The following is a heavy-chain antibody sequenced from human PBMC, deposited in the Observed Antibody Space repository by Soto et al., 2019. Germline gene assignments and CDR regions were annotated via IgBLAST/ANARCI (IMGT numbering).Heavy chain of an antibody. J-gene: IGHJ4*02. CDR3: AHSLRKMTRVFDY. CDR2: AYWDDDQ. Sequence: QITLKESGPTLVKPTQTLTLTCTFSGFSLTSSGVGVGWFRQPPGKALAWLAIAYWDDDQRYTPSLKTRLAITNDTSKNRVVLTMTNMDPVDTGTYYCAHSLRKMTRVFDYWGQGSRVTVSS. CDR1: GFSLTSSGVG. V-gene: IGHV2-5*02. D-gene: IGHD2-21*02.